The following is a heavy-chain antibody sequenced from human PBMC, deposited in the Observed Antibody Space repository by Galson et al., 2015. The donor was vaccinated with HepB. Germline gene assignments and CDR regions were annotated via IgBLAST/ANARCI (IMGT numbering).Heavy chain of an antibody. J-gene: IGHJ5*02. CDR1: GYTFTSYY. V-gene: IGHV1-46*01. Sequence: SCKASGYTFTSYYMHWVRQAPGQGLEWMGIINPSGGSTSYAQKFQGRVTMTRDTSTSTVYMELSSLRSEDTAVYYCARDPAKGYSSGPPRPTGWFDPWGQGTLVAVSS. D-gene: IGHD6-19*01. CDR2: INPSGGST. CDR3: ARDPAKGYSSGPPRPTGWFDP.